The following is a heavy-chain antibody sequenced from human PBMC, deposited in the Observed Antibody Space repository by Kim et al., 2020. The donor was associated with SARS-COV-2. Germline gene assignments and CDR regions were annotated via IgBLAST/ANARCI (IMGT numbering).Heavy chain of an antibody. D-gene: IGHD5-12*01. CDR1: GGSFSGYY. V-gene: IGHV4-34*01. J-gene: IGHJ6*01. CDR2: INHSGST. Sequence: SETLSLTCAVYGGSFSGYYWSWIRQPPGKGLEWIGEINHSGSTNYNPSLKSRVTISVDTSKNQFSLKLSSVTAADTAVYYCARSLRAGYIVATYYYYGM. CDR3: ARSLRAGYIVATYYYYGM.